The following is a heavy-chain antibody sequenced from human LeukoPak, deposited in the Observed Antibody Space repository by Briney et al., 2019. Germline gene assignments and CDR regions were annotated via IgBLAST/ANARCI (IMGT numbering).Heavy chain of an antibody. CDR1: GFSITSGYY. J-gene: IGHJ4*02. D-gene: IGHD6-19*01. Sequence: SETLSLTCIVSGFSITSGYYWGWIRQPPGKGLEWIGTINHITSTYYSPSLKSRLSLPADTSTHQFSLKLSSVTAADTAVYYCANSPIIAVADYFGSWGEGRLVTVS. CDR3: ANSPIIAVADYFGS. CDR2: INHITST. V-gene: IGHV4-38-2*02.